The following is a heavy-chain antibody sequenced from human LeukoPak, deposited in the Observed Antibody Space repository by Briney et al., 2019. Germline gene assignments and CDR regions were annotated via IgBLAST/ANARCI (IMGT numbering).Heavy chain of an antibody. CDR2: IYYSGST. J-gene: IGHJ4*02. CDR1: GGPISSYY. V-gene: IGHV4-59*08. D-gene: IGHD3-16*02. Sequence: ETSETLSLTCTGSGGPISSYYWSWIRQPPGKGLEWIGYIYYSGSTNYNPSLKSRVTISVDTPKNQFSLKLSSVTAADTAVYYCARQRSLDFDYWGQGTLVTVSS. CDR3: ARQRSLDFDY.